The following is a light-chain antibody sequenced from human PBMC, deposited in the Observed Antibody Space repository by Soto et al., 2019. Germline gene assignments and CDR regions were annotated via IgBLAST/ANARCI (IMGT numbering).Light chain of an antibody. CDR3: QQYANSPIT. V-gene: IGKV3-20*01. CDR1: QSVSSSY. Sequence: IVLTHAPGTLSLSPLERATLSCMSSQSVSSSYLAWYQQKPGQAPRLLIYGVSSRASGIPDRFFGSGSGTDFTLTINRLEPEDFAVYYCQQYANSPITFGQGTKVDIK. J-gene: IGKJ1*01. CDR2: GVS.